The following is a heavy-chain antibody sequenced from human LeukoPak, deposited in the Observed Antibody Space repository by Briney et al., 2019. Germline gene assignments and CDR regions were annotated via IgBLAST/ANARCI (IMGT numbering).Heavy chain of an antibody. D-gene: IGHD1-26*01. V-gene: IGHV3-33*06. J-gene: IGHJ4*02. CDR3: AKSAGATTAGRHDY. CDR2: IWYDGSNK. Sequence: GGSLRLSCAASGFTSSSYGMHWVRQAPGKGLEWVAVIWYDGSNKYYADSVKGRFTISRDNSKNTLYLQMNSLRAEDTAAYYCAKSAGATTAGRHDYWGQGTLVTVSS. CDR1: GFTSSSYG.